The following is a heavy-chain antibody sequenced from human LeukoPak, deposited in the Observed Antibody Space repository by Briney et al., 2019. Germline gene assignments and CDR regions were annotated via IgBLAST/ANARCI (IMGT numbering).Heavy chain of an antibody. CDR3: ARVPRYSGYDSPVS. J-gene: IGHJ4*02. Sequence: SETLSLTCAVYGGSFNGYYWSWIRQPPGKGLEWIGEINHSGSTNYNPSLKSRVTISVDTSKNQFSLKLSSVTAADTAVYYCARVPRYSGYDSPVSWGQGTLVTVSS. V-gene: IGHV4-34*01. D-gene: IGHD5-12*01. CDR2: INHSGST. CDR1: GGSFNGYY.